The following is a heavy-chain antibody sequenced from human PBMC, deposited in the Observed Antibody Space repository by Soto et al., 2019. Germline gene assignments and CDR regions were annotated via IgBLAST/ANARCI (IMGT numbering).Heavy chain of an antibody. J-gene: IGHJ4*02. CDR2: IKSKTDGGTT. CDR1: GLTFSNAW. D-gene: IGHD3-22*01. V-gene: IGHV3-15*07. Sequence: PGGSLRLSCAASGLTFSNAWMNWVRQAPGKGLEWVGRIKSKTDGGTTDYAAPVKGRFTISRDDSKNTLYLQMNSLKTEDTAVYYCTTDPPPYYYDSSGYYIQAFDYWGQGTLVTVSS. CDR3: TTDPPPYYYDSSGYYIQAFDY.